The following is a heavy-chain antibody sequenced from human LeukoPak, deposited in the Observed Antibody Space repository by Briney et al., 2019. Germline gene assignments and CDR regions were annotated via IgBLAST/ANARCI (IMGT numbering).Heavy chain of an antibody. D-gene: IGHD3-10*01. CDR2: ISGSGGST. J-gene: IGHJ5*02. Sequence: GGSLRLSCAASGFTFTSYAMSWVRQAPGKGLEWVSAISGSGGSTYYADSVKGRFTISRDNSKNTLYLQMNSLRAEDTAVYYCAKPLEDGSGSPKDRPVWFEPSGQGTLVTVSS. CDR3: AKPLEDGSGSPKDRPVWFEP. CDR1: GFTFTSYA. V-gene: IGHV3-23*01.